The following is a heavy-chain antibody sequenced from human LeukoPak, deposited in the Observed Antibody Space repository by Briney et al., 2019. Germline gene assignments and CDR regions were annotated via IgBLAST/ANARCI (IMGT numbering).Heavy chain of an antibody. V-gene: IGHV3-48*03. D-gene: IGHD3-10*01. J-gene: IGHJ4*02. CDR1: GFTFSSYE. Sequence: GGSLRLSCAASGFTFSSYEMNWVRQAPGKGLEWVSYITSSGRNIYYADSVKGRFTISRDNAKNSLFLQMNSLRAEDTAVYYCARVPYYGSGYYFDYWGQGTLVAVSS. CDR2: ITSSGRNI. CDR3: ARVPYYGSGYYFDY.